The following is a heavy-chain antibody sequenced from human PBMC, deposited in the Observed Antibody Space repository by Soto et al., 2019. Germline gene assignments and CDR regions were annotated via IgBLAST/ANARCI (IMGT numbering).Heavy chain of an antibody. D-gene: IGHD2-2*02. V-gene: IGHV4-34*01. CDR2: INHSGST. J-gene: IGHJ5*02. CDR3: ARVSQXIDIVVVPAAIKMWFDP. Sequence: PDTLSLTCTVYGGSFSRYYWSWMRQPPGKGLEWIGEINHSGSTNYNPSLKSRVTISVDTSKIQFSLKLSSVTATDTAVYYCARVSQXIDIVVVPAAIKMWFDPWGQGTLVTVSS. CDR1: GGSFSRYY.